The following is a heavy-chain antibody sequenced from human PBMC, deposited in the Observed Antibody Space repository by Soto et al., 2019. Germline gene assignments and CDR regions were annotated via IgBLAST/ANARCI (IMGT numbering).Heavy chain of an antibody. V-gene: IGHV4-30-2*01. Sequence: QLQLQESGSGLVKPSQTLSLTCAVSGGSISSGGYSWSWIRQPPGKGLEWIGYLYHSGSTYYNPSLKSRVTISXXRSKNQFXXXLXXVTAADTAVYYCARGGWLPFDYWGQGTLVTVSS. CDR3: ARGGWLPFDY. CDR2: LYHSGST. J-gene: IGHJ4*02. CDR1: GGSISSGGYS. D-gene: IGHD6-19*01.